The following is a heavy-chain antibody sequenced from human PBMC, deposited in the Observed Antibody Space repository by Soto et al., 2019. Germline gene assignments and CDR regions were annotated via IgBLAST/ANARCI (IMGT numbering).Heavy chain of an antibody. CDR1: GFTFSSYS. V-gene: IGHV3-21*01. D-gene: IGHD2-8*01. Sequence: GGSLRLTCAASGFTFSSYSMNWVRQAPGKGLEWVSSISSSSSYIYYADSVKGRFTISRDNAKNSLYLQMNSLRAEDTAVYYCARDRPSRANGGFDPWGQGTLVTVSS. CDR3: ARDRPSRANGGFDP. CDR2: ISSSSSYI. J-gene: IGHJ5*02.